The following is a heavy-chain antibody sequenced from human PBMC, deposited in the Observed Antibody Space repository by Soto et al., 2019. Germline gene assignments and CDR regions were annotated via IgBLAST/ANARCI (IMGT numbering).Heavy chain of an antibody. CDR3: AHSPAGYCSGGSCYSAETKECDY. J-gene: IGHJ4*02. V-gene: IGHV2-5*02. D-gene: IGHD2-15*01. CDR1: GFSLSTSGVG. CDR2: ISWDDDK. Sequence: QITLKQSGPTLVKPTQTLTLTCTFSGFSLSTSGVGVGWIRQPPGTALEWLALISWDDDKRYSPSLKSRLPTNKDTSKNQVVRTMTNMDPVHTARYYCAHSPAGYCSGGSCYSAETKECDYWGQGTLVTVSS.